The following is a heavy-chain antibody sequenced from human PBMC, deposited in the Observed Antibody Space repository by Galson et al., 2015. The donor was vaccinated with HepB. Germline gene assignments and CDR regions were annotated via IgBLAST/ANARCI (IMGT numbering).Heavy chain of an antibody. D-gene: IGHD2-2*01. J-gene: IGHJ3*02. V-gene: IGHV3-23*01. CDR3: ASDIVVVPAAISPDAFDI. CDR2: ISGSGGST. Sequence: SLRLSCAASGFTFSSYAMSWVRQAPGKGLEWVSAISGSGGSTYYADSVKDRFTISRDNSKNTLYLQMNSLRAEDTAVYYCASDIVVVPAAISPDAFDIWGQGTMVTVSS. CDR1: GFTFSSYA.